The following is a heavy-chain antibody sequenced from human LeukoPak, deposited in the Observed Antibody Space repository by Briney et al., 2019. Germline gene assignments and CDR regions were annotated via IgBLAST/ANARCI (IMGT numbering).Heavy chain of an antibody. D-gene: IGHD1-26*01. CDR3: ARDSGSYLGDY. CDR2: ISYDGSNK. V-gene: IGHV3-30-3*01. Sequence: GGSLRLSCAASGFTFSSYAMHWVRQAPGKGLEWVAVISYDGSNKYYADSVKGRSTISRDNSKNTLYLQMNSLRAEDTAVYYCARDSGSYLGDYWGQGTLVTVSS. J-gene: IGHJ4*02. CDR1: GFTFSSYA.